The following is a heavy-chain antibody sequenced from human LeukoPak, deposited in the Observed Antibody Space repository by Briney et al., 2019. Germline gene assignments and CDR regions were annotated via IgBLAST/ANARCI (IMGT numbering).Heavy chain of an antibody. CDR2: ITSSSSYI. CDR1: GFTFSSYS. V-gene: IGHV3-21*01. CDR3: ARGDDFWSGTLRFAP. D-gene: IGHD3-3*01. Sequence: TGGSLRLSCAASGFTFSSYSMNWVRQAPGKGLEWVSSITSSSSYIYYADSVKGRFTISRDNAKNSLYLQMNSLRAEDTAVYYCARGDDFWSGTLRFAPWGQGTLVTVSS. J-gene: IGHJ5*02.